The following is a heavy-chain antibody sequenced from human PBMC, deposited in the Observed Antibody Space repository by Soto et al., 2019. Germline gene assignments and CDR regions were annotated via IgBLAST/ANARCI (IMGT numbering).Heavy chain of an antibody. Sequence: GGSLRLPCAPSGFTVSSHYMSWVRQAPGKGLEWVSVINSGGSTYYADSVKGRFTISRDHSRNTRYLQMNSLRVEDTAVYYCAREVFCSSSSCQVRYGMDVWGQGTTVTVSS. CDR1: GFTVSSHY. CDR2: INSGGST. V-gene: IGHV3-53*01. D-gene: IGHD2-2*01. CDR3: AREVFCSSSSCQVRYGMDV. J-gene: IGHJ6*02.